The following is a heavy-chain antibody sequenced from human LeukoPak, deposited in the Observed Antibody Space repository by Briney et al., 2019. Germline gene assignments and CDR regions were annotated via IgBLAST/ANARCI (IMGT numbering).Heavy chain of an antibody. CDR1: GGSISSSSYY. J-gene: IGHJ5*02. D-gene: IGHD1-26*01. V-gene: IGHV4-39*01. CDR2: IYYSGST. Sequence: SETLSLTCTVSGGSISSSSYYWGWIRQPPGKGLEWIGSIYYSGSTYYNPSLKSRVTISVDTSKNQFSLKLSSVTAADTAVYYCARRQGELFDPWGQGTLVTVSS. CDR3: ARRQGELFDP.